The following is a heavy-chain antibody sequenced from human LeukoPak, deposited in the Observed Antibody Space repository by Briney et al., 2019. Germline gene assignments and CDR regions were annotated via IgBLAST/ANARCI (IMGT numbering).Heavy chain of an antibody. D-gene: IGHD2-15*01. Sequence: GASVKVSCKASGGTFSSYAISWVRQAPGQGLEWMGGIIPILGTANYAQKFQGRVTITTDESTSTAYMELSSLRSEDTAVYYCAVVAATPYYYYYYMDVWGKGTTVTVSS. V-gene: IGHV1-69*05. CDR3: AVVAATPYYYYYYMDV. J-gene: IGHJ6*03. CDR1: GGTFSSYA. CDR2: IIPILGTA.